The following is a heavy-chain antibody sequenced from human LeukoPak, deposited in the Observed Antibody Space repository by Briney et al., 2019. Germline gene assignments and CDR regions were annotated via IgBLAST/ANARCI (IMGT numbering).Heavy chain of an antibody. Sequence: SETLSLTCTVSGDSISTGGDYWAWIRQHRESGLEWIVYIYDSGSTHYNPSLQSRVTISVDTSKNQFSLNLHSVTAADTAVYYCARVIVVVPIGVYHYYAMDVWGQGTTVTVSS. D-gene: IGHD2-2*01. CDR2: IYDSGST. CDR1: GDSISTGGDY. CDR3: ARVIVVVPIGVYHYYAMDV. V-gene: IGHV4-31*03. J-gene: IGHJ6*02.